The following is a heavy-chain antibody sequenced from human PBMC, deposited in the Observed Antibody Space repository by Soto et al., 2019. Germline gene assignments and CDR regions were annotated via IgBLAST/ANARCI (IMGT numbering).Heavy chain of an antibody. D-gene: IGHD6-19*01. CDR1: GFTFDDYA. V-gene: IGHV3-9*01. CDR3: AKASRRLVRLNWFDP. Sequence: GGSLRLSCAASGFTFDDYAMHWVRQAPGKGLEWVSGISWNSGSIGYADSVKGRFTISRDNAKNSLYLQMNSLRAEDTALYYCAKASRRLVRLNWFDPWGQGTLVTVSS. J-gene: IGHJ5*02. CDR2: ISWNSGSI.